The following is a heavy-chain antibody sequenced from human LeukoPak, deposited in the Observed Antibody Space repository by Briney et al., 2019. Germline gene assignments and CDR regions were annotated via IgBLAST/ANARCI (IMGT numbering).Heavy chain of an antibody. J-gene: IGHJ4*02. Sequence: PSETLSLTCTVSGGSISSYYWSWIRQPAGKGLEWIGRIYTSGSTNYNPSLKSRVTMSVDTSKNQFSLKLSSVTAADTAVYYCASEAGYYGSGSYFLDYWGQGTLVTVSS. CDR3: ASEAGYYGSGSYFLDY. CDR2: IYTSGST. D-gene: IGHD3-10*01. V-gene: IGHV4-4*07. CDR1: GGSISSYY.